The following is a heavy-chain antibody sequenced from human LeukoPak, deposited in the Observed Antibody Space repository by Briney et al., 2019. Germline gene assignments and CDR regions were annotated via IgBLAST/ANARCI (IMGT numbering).Heavy chain of an antibody. V-gene: IGHV3-23*01. J-gene: IGHJ5*02. Sequence: GSLRLSCAASGFTFSAFAMSWVRQAPGKGLEWVSGISDSGGHTYYADSVQGRFTISRNNYKNTLYLQMNSLRAEDTAVYYCANFERTVAGPYNWFDPWGQGTLVTVSS. D-gene: IGHD6-19*01. CDR3: ANFERTVAGPYNWFDP. CDR2: ISDSGGHT. CDR1: GFTFSAFA.